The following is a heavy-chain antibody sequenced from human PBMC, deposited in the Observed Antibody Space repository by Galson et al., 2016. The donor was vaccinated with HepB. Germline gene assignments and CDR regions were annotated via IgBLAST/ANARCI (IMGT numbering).Heavy chain of an antibody. D-gene: IGHD3-10*01. J-gene: IGHJ4*02. CDR1: GFTFSDYY. CDR2: ISSSSHHT. V-gene: IGHV3-11*05. CDR3: ARAVPDIYASRSYPDY. Sequence: SLRLSCAASGFTFSDYYMSWIRQAPGKGLEWLAYISSSSHHTDYADSAKGRFTISRDNAKNSLHLQMNNLRVEDTAVYYCARAVPDIYASRSYPDYWGQGTLVTVSS.